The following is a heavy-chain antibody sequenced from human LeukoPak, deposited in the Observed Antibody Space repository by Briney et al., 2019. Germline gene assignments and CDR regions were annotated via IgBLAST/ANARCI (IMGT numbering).Heavy chain of an antibody. J-gene: IGHJ3*02. CDR1: GFTFSSYS. Sequence: GGSLRLSCAASGFTFSSYSMNWVRQAPGKGLEWVSSISSSSSCIYYADSVKGRFTISRDNAKNSLYLQMNSLRAEDTAVYYCARAITAAGNFAFDIWGQGTMVTVSS. V-gene: IGHV3-21*01. CDR3: ARAITAAGNFAFDI. D-gene: IGHD6-13*01. CDR2: ISSSSSCI.